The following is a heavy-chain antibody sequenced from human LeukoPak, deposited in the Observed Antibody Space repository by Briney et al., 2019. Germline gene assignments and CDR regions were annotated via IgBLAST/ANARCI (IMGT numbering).Heavy chain of an antibody. V-gene: IGHV3-53*05. CDR2: IYSGGST. D-gene: IGHD2-2*02. CDR1: GFTVSSNY. Sequence: PGGSLRLSCAASGFTVSSNYMSWVRQAPGKGLEWVSVIYSGGSTYYADSVKGRFTISRDNSKNTLYLQMNSLRAEDTAVYYCAREGRGALGYCSSTSCYTDAFDIWGQGTMVTVSS. CDR3: AREGRGALGYCSSTSCYTDAFDI. J-gene: IGHJ3*02.